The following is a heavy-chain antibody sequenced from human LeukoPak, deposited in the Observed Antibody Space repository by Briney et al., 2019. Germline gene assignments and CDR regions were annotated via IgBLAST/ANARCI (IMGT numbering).Heavy chain of an antibody. D-gene: IGHD3-9*01. Sequence: KPSETLSLTCTVSGGSISSYYWSWIRQPPGKGLEWIGSIYYSGSTYYNPSLKSRVTISVDTSKNQFSLKLSSVTAADTAVYYCATPGVLRYFDWLGRDYYYYGMDVWGQGTTVTVSS. V-gene: IGHV4-59*05. J-gene: IGHJ6*02. CDR2: IYYSGST. CDR3: ATPGVLRYFDWLGRDYYYYGMDV. CDR1: GGSISSYY.